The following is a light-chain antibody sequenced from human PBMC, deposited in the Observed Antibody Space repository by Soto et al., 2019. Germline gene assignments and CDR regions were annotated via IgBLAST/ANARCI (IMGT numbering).Light chain of an antibody. J-gene: IGLJ3*02. CDR1: SGSIASNS. Sequence: NFMLTQPHSVSESPGKTVTISCTGSSGSIASNSVQRYQQRPGSAPTTVIYEDNQRPCGVPDRFSGSIDSSSNSASLTISGLKTEDEADYCCQSCHSSNQVVGGGTKVTVL. V-gene: IGLV6-57*02. CDR3: QSCHSSNQV. CDR2: EDN.